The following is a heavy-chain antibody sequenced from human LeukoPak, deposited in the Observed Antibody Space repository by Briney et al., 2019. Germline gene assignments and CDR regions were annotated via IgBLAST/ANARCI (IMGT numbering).Heavy chain of an antibody. V-gene: IGHV1-18*01. CDR2: ISAYNGNT. J-gene: IGHJ3*02. D-gene: IGHD4-17*01. CDR3: ARDSDYVDAFDI. Sequence: ASVKVSCKASGYTFTTYGISWVRQAPGQGLEWMGWISAYNGNTNYAQKLQGRVTMTTDTSTSTAYMELRSLRSDDTAVYYCARDSDYVDAFDIWGQGTMVTVSS. CDR1: GYTFTTYG.